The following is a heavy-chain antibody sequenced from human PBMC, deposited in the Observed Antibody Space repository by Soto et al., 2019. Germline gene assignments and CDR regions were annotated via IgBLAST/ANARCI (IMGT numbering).Heavy chain of an antibody. V-gene: IGHV4-39*01. CDR3: FGVLAATLDY. CDR1: GGSIKNTNYH. J-gene: IGHJ4*01. D-gene: IGHD2-21*02. CDR2: LYCRGAT. Sequence: SETLSLTCSVSGGSIKNTNYHWGWIRQPPGKGLEWIGTLYCRGATDYNPSLKSRVTISVDTSKNQLSLNLSSVTATDTAVYYCFGVLAATLDYWGQGTLVTVSS.